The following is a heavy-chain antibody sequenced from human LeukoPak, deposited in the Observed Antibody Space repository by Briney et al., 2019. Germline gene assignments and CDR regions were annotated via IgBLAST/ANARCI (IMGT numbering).Heavy chain of an antibody. J-gene: IGHJ4*02. Sequence: GGSLRLSCSASGFTFSSSPMHWVRQAPGKGLEYVSAISSDGVSKYYGDSMKGRFTISRDNSKNILYLHMSSLRAEDTAVYYCVQEGGGWYASWGQGTLVTVSS. V-gene: IGHV3-64D*06. D-gene: IGHD6-19*01. CDR2: ISSDGVSK. CDR3: VQEGGGWYAS. CDR1: GFTFSSSP.